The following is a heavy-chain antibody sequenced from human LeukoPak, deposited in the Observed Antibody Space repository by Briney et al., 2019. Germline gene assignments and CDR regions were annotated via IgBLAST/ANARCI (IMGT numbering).Heavy chain of an antibody. CDR2: ISAYNGNT. V-gene: IGHV1-18*01. D-gene: IGHD3-22*01. J-gene: IGHJ4*02. Sequence: ASVKVSCKASGFTFNTYGISWVRQAPGQGLEWMGWISAYNGNTNYAQKFQGRVTMTRDTSISTAYMELSRLRSDDTAVYYCARGPPITMIVVVIPYYFDYWGQGTLVTVSS. CDR1: GFTFNTYG. CDR3: ARGPPITMIVVVIPYYFDY.